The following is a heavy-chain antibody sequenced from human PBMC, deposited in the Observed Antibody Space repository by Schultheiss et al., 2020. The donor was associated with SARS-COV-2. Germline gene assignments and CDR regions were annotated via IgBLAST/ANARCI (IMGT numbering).Heavy chain of an antibody. CDR3: ARDMGIAARPSCWFDP. CDR2: INPSGGST. Sequence: GESLKISCKASGGTFSSYAISWVRQAPGQRLEWMGIINPSGGSTSYAQKFQGRVTMTRDTSTSTVYMELSSLRSEDTAVYYCARDMGIAARPSCWFDPWGQGTLVTVSS. D-gene: IGHD6-6*01. V-gene: IGHV1-46*01. J-gene: IGHJ5*02. CDR1: GGTFSSYA.